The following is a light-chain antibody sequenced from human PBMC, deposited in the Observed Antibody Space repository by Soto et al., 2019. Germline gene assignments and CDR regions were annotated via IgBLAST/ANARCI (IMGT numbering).Light chain of an antibody. V-gene: IGKV3-11*01. CDR1: QSVSNY. Sequence: EIVLTQSPATLSLSPGERATLSCRASQSVSNYLAWYQKKPGQAPRLLIYDASNRATGIPARFSGSGSGTDFTLTISSLEPEDFAVYYCQQRSYWPPRTFGQGTKLEIK. CDR3: QQRSYWPPRT. J-gene: IGKJ2*01. CDR2: DAS.